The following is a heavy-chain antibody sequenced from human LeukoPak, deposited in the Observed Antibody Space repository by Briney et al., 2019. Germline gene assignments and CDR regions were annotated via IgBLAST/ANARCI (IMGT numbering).Heavy chain of an antibody. D-gene: IGHD6-13*01. CDR2: IIPTFGTA. Sequence: SVKVSCKASGGTFSSYAISWVRQAPGQGLEWMGGIIPTFGTANYAQKFQGRVTITADKSTSTAYMELSSLRSEDTAVYYCARGKERVVWQQRYYYYGMDVWGKGTTVTVSS. V-gene: IGHV1-69*06. J-gene: IGHJ6*04. CDR3: ARGKERVVWQQRYYYYGMDV. CDR1: GGTFSSYA.